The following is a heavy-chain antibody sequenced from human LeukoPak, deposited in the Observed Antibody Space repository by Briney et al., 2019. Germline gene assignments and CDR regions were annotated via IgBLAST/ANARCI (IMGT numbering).Heavy chain of an antibody. D-gene: IGHD6-13*01. V-gene: IGHV3-30*02. CDR2: IRYDGSNK. CDR3: ARDGGSSFAGLFFVY. CDR1: GFTFSNSW. J-gene: IGHJ4*02. Sequence: LGGSLRLSCAGSGFTFSNSWMGWVRQAPGKGLEWVAFIRYDGSNKYYADSVKGRFTISRDNSKNTLYLQMNSLRAEDTAVYYCARDGGSSFAGLFFVYWGQGTLVTVSS.